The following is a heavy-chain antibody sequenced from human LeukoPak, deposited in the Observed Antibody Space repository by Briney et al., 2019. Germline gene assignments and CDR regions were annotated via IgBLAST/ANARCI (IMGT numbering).Heavy chain of an antibody. CDR3: ARDYYDILTGYYGDAFDI. CDR2: ISSSSSYT. D-gene: IGHD3-9*01. J-gene: IGHJ3*02. Sequence: PGGSPRLSCAASGFTFSDYYMSWIRQAPGKGLEWVSYISSSSSYTNYADSVKGRFTISRDNAKNSLYLQMNSLRAEDTAVYYCARDYYDILTGYYGDAFDIWGQGTMVTVSS. CDR1: GFTFSDYY. V-gene: IGHV3-11*05.